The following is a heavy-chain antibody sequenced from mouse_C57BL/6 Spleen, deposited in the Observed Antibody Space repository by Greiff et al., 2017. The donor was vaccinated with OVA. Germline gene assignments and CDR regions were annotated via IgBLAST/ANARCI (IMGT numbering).Heavy chain of an antibody. CDR1: GYTFTSYW. CDR3: ARSGLYGSHFDY. J-gene: IGHJ2*01. CDR2: IDPNSGGT. V-gene: IGHV1-72*01. Sequence: QVQLQQPGAELVKPGASVKLSCKASGYTFTSYWMHWVKQRPGQGLEWIGRIDPNSGGTKYNEKFKSKATLTVDKPSSTAYMQLSSLTSEDSAVYYCARSGLYGSHFDYWGQGTTLTVSS. D-gene: IGHD1-1*01.